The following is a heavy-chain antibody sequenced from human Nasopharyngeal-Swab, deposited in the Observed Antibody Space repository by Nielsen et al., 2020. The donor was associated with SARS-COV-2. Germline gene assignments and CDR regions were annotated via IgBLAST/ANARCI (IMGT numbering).Heavy chain of an antibody. Sequence: GESLKISCAASGFTFSSYSMNWVRQAPGKGLEWVSSISSSSSYIYYADSVKGRFTISRDNAKNSLYLQMNSLRAEDTAVYYCARDGGTYVGGWYFDLWGRGTLVTVSS. CDR3: ARDGGTYVGGWYFDL. CDR2: ISSSSSYI. V-gene: IGHV3-21*01. D-gene: IGHD3-16*01. J-gene: IGHJ2*01. CDR1: GFTFSSYS.